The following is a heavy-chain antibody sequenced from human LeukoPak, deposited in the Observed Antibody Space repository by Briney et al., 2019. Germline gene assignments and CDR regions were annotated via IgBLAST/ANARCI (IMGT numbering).Heavy chain of an antibody. D-gene: IGHD3-22*01. CDR2: IDWNGGST. V-gene: IGHV3-20*01. CDR3: ARDLGQWLRYNWFDP. CDR1: GFIFDDYG. Sequence: GGSLRLSCAASGFIFDDYGMSWVRQAPGKGLEWVSGIDWNGGSTAYADSAKGRFTISRDNAKNSLYLQMNNLRAEDTALYHCARDLGQWLRYNWFDPWGQGTLVTVSS. J-gene: IGHJ5*02.